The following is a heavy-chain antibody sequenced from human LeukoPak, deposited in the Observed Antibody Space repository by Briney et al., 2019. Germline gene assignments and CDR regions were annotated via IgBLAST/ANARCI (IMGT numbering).Heavy chain of an antibody. J-gene: IGHJ4*02. CDR2: INHSGST. CDR3: ASRDTATGLD. V-gene: IGHV4-34*01. CDR1: GRSFSGYY. Sequence: SETLSLTCTVYGRSFSGYYWTYIRQSPGKGLEWIGEINHSGSTNYNPSLKSRVTISVDTSKNQFSLKLSSVTAADTAVYYCASRDTATGLDWGQGTLVTVSS. D-gene: IGHD5-18*01.